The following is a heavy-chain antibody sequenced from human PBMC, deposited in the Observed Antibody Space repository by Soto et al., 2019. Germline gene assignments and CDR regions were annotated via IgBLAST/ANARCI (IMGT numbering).Heavy chain of an antibody. J-gene: IGHJ6*02. Sequence: GGSLRLSCAASGFTFSSYGMHWVRQAPGKGLEWVAVISYDGSNKYYADSVKGRFTISRDNSKNTLYLQMNSLRAEDTAVYYCAKDGPYYYDSSGYYRGNGMDVWGQGTTVTVSS. CDR3: AKDGPYYYDSSGYYRGNGMDV. V-gene: IGHV3-30*18. D-gene: IGHD3-22*01. CDR1: GFTFSSYG. CDR2: ISYDGSNK.